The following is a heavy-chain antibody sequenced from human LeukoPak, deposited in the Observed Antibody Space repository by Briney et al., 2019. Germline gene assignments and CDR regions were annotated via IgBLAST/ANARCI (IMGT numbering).Heavy chain of an antibody. CDR2: ISAYNGNT. CDR3: ARDGRKNYYYDSSGYYMMDHWFDP. J-gene: IGHJ5*02. V-gene: IGHV1-18*01. CDR1: GYTFTSYG. D-gene: IGHD3-22*01. Sequence: ASVKVSCKASGYTFTSYGISWVRQAPGQGLEWMGWISAYNGNTNYAQKLQGRVTMTTDTSTSTAYMELRSLRSDDTAVYYCARDGRKNYYYDSSGYYMMDHWFDPWGQGTLVTVSS.